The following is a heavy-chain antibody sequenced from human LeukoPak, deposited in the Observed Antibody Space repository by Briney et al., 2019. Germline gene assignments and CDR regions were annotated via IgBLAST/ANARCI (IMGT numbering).Heavy chain of an antibody. CDR1: GFSFSSYW. D-gene: IGHD2-2*01. Sequence: GGSLRLSCAASGFSFSSYWMHWARQVPGKGLVWVSRIGTDGSSTTYADSVRGRFTISRDNAKKSLYLQMNSLRAEDTAVYYCARHSEGPVNDAFDIWGQGTKVTVSS. J-gene: IGHJ3*02. V-gene: IGHV3-74*01. CDR2: IGTDGSST. CDR3: ARHSEGPVNDAFDI.